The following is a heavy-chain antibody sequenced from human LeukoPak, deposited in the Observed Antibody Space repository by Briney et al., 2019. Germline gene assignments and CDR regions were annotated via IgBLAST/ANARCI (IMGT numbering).Heavy chain of an antibody. J-gene: IGHJ4*02. V-gene: IGHV3-23*01. CDR2: ISGSGGST. CDR3: VKEADQSVRYFDY. Sequence: PGGSLRLSCAASGFTFSSYAMSWVRQAPGKGLEWVSAISGSGGSTYYADSVKGRFTISRDNSKSILYLQMNSLTAEDTAVYYCVKEADQSVRYFDYWGQGTLVTVSS. D-gene: IGHD4-17*01. CDR1: GFTFSSYA.